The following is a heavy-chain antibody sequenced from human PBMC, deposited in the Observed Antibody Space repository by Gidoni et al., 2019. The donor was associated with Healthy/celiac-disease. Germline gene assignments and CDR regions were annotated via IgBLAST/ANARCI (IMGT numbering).Heavy chain of an antibody. Sequence: EVQLVESGGGLVQPGRSLRLSCAASGFTCDDYAMHWVRQAPGKGLEWVSGISWNSGSIGYADSVKGRFTISRDNAKNSLYLQMNSLRAEDTALYYCAKDNGYCSSTSCYAAWFDPWGQGTLVTVSS. CDR2: ISWNSGSI. D-gene: IGHD2-2*03. CDR3: AKDNGYCSSTSCYAAWFDP. CDR1: GFTCDDYA. V-gene: IGHV3-9*01. J-gene: IGHJ5*02.